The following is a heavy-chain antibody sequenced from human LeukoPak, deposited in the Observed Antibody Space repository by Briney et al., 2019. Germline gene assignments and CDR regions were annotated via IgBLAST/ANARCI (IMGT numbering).Heavy chain of an antibody. CDR3: AKLGISDGIDY. D-gene: IGHD3-16*01. J-gene: IGHJ4*02. CDR2: ITGSGGST. V-gene: IGHV3-23*01. CDR1: GFTFSSHA. Sequence: GGSLRLSCTASGFTFSSHAMTWVRQAPGKGLEWGSSITGSGGSTCYAASVKGRFTISRDNSKNTLYLQMNNLRAEDTAVYYCAKLGISDGIDYWGQGTLVTVSS.